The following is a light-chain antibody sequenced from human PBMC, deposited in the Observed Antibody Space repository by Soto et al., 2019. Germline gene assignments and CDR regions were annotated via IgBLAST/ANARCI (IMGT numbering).Light chain of an antibody. J-gene: IGKJ3*01. V-gene: IGKV3-20*01. CDR2: GAS. Sequence: EIVLTQSPGTLSLSPGERTTLSCRASQSVPSNYLAWYQQKPRQAPRLLIYGASTRATGTPDGFSGSGSGADFILPISRLEPDDVAVYFCHQHCSTPPFTFGHGTKVDIK. CDR3: HQHCSTPPFT. CDR1: QSVPSNY.